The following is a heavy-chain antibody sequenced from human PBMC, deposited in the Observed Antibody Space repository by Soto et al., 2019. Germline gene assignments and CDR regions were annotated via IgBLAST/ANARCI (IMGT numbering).Heavy chain of an antibody. V-gene: IGHV1-8*01. CDR3: ARTLYGDNVDY. D-gene: IGHD4-17*01. CDR1: GYTFTSDD. CDR2: MNPNSGNT. Sequence: QVQLVQTWAKVKKPGASVKVSCKASGYTFTSDDINWVRQATGQELEWMGWMNPNSGNTGYAQKFQGRVTMTRNTSISTAYMELSSLRSEDTAVYYCARTLYGDNVDYWGQGTLGTVSS. J-gene: IGHJ4*02.